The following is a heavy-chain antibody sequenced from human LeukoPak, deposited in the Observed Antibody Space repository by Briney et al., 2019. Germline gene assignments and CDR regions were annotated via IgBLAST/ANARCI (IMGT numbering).Heavy chain of an antibody. D-gene: IGHD2-15*01. CDR1: GFTFSSYS. Sequence: PGGSLRLSCAASGFTFSSYSMNWVRQAPGKGLEWASYISSSGSTMKYADSVKGRFTISRDNAKNSLCLQMNSLRAEDTAVYYCAKDRVARGVAGDGFDIWGQGTMVTVSS. V-gene: IGHV3-48*04. CDR2: ISSSGSTM. CDR3: AKDRVARGVAGDGFDI. J-gene: IGHJ3*02.